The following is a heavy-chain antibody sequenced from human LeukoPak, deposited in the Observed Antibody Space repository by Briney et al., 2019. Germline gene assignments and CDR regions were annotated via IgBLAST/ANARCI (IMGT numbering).Heavy chain of an antibody. CDR1: GGSISSSSYY. CDR2: IYYSGST. Sequence: PSETLSLTCTVSGGSISSSSYYWGWIRQPPGKGLEWIGSIYYSGSTYYNPSLKSRVTISVDTSKNQFSLKLSSVTAADTAVYYCARPKKSIAARPDAFDIWGQGTMVTVSS. CDR3: ARPKKSIAARPDAFDI. V-gene: IGHV4-39*01. D-gene: IGHD6-6*01. J-gene: IGHJ3*02.